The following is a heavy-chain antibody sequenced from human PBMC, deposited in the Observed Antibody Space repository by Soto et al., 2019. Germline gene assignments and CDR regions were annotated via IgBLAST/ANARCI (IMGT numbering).Heavy chain of an antibody. D-gene: IGHD6-6*01. CDR1: GYTFTSYG. CDR2: ISAYNGNT. J-gene: IGHJ3*02. V-gene: IGHV1-18*01. Sequence: GASVKVSCKASGYTFTSYGISWVRQAPGQGLEWMGWISAYNGNTNYAQKLQGRVTMTTDTSTSTAYMELSSLRSEDTAVYYCATAIAARLFDIWGQGTMVTVSS. CDR3: ATAIAARLFDI.